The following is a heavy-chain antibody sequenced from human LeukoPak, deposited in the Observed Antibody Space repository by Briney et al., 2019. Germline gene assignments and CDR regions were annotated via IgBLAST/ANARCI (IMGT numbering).Heavy chain of an antibody. CDR1: GGSFSGYY. V-gene: IGHV4-34*01. J-gene: IGHJ4*02. CDR2: INHSGST. D-gene: IGHD1-1*01. CDR3: ASLDERDYYLDY. Sequence: SETLSLTCAVYGGSFSGYYWSWIRQPPGKGLEWIGEINHSGSTNYNPSLKSRVTISVDTSKNQFSLKLSSVTAADTAVYYCASLDERDYYLDYWGQGTLVTVSS.